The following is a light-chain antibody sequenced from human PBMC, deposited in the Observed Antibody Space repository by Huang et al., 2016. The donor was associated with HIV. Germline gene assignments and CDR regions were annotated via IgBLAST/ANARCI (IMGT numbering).Light chain of an antibody. J-gene: IGKJ1*01. CDR2: GAA. CDR3: HHYDNWPPWT. V-gene: IGKV3D-15*01. Sequence: EIVMTQSPATLSVFPGERATPSCRASQGVSNNISWYQQKPGQTSRLLIHGAATRATGVPPKFSGRGSGADFSLTITSFQPEDSAVYYCHHYDNWPPWTFGPGTQVEI. CDR1: QGVSNN.